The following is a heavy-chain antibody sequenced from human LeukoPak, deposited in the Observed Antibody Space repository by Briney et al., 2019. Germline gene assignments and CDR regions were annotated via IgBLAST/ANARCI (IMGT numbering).Heavy chain of an antibody. CDR1: GGSISSYY. Sequence: PSETLSLTCAVSGGSISSYYWSWIRQPPGKGLEWIGYIYYSGSTNYNPSLKSRVTISVDTSKNQFSLKLSSVTAADTAVCYCARSTIFGVVIYAFDIWGQGTMVTDSS. CDR3: ARSTIFGVVIYAFDI. J-gene: IGHJ3*02. V-gene: IGHV4-59*01. CDR2: IYYSGST. D-gene: IGHD3-3*01.